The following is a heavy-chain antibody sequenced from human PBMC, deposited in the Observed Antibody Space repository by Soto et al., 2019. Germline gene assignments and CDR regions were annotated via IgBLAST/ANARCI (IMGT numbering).Heavy chain of an antibody. CDR2: VNPSNGVT. J-gene: IGHJ4*02. CDR3: AREEDNGSLYF. D-gene: IGHD1-26*01. CDR1: GYSFSGHY. Sequence: QVQLVQSGTEVKRPGTSVKVFCKAIGYSFSGHYIHWVRQAPGQGLEWMGWVNPSNGVTNVAQRFQGRVTMTRDTSINIAYMEVSGLTSDDSAVFYCAREEDNGSLYFWGQGTLVTVSA. V-gene: IGHV1-2*02.